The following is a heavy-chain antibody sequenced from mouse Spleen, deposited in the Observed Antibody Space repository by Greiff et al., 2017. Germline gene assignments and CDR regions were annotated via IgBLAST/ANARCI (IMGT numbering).Heavy chain of an antibody. D-gene: IGHD1-1*01. J-gene: IGHJ3*01. Sequence: QVQLQQSGPGLVQPSQSLSITCTVSGFSLTSYGVHWVRQSPGKGLEWLGVIWSGGRTDYNAAFISRLSISKDNSKSQVFFKMNSLQADDTAIYYCASNYVSFAYWGQGTLVTVSA. V-gene: IGHV2-2*01. CDR3: ASNYVSFAY. CDR1: GFSLTSYG. CDR2: IWSGGRT.